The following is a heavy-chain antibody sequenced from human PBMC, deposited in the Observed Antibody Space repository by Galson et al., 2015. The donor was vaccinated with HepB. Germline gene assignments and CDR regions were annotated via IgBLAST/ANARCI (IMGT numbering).Heavy chain of an antibody. CDR2: VYYNGST. V-gene: IGHV4-59*01. CDR3: ARLLQGNYYFDY. CDR1: GGSISTYY. Sequence: LSLTCTVSGGSISTYYWSWIRQSPGKGLEWIGYVYYNGSTTYNPSLKSRVAISVDTSKNQFSLKLTSVTAADNAVYYCARLLQGNYYFDYWGQGTLVTVSP. J-gene: IGHJ4*02.